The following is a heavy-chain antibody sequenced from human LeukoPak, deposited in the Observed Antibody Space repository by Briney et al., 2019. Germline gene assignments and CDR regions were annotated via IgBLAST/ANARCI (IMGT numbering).Heavy chain of an antibody. Sequence: SETLSLTCTVSGGSISTYYWTWIRQPPGKGLEWIGYIYYSGSTKYNPSLKSRVTMSVDTSKYQFSLKLSSVTAADTAVYYCARAGYAGTMAPNAFDIWGQGTMVTVSS. CDR1: GGSISTYY. J-gene: IGHJ3*02. D-gene: IGHD4-23*01. CDR2: IYYSGST. V-gene: IGHV4-59*01. CDR3: ARAGYAGTMAPNAFDI.